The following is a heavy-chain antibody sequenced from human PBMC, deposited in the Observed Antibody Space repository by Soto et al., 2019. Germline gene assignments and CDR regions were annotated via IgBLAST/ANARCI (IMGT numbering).Heavy chain of an antibody. CDR3: ARAYYGPPQAAFDI. Sequence: SETLSLTCAVYGGSFSGYYWTWIRQPPGTGLEWIGGINHSGSTYYNPSLKSRVTISVDTSKNQFSLKLSSVTAADTAVYYCARAYYGPPQAAFDIWGQGTMVTVS. D-gene: IGHD3-10*01. V-gene: IGHV4-34*01. J-gene: IGHJ3*02. CDR2: INHSGST. CDR1: GGSFSGYY.